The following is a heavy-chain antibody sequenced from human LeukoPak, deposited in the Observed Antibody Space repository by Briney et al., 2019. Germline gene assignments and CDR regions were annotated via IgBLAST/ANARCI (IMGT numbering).Heavy chain of an antibody. CDR2: ISSNGGST. CDR1: GFTFNSYA. Sequence: GGSLRLSCSASGFTFNSYAMHWVRQAPGKGLEYVSAISSNGGSTYYADSVKGRFTISRDNSKNTLYLQMSSLRVEDTAVYYCARDYCSSTSCLFDYWGQGTLVTVSS. V-gene: IGHV3-64D*06. D-gene: IGHD2-2*01. J-gene: IGHJ4*02. CDR3: ARDYCSSTSCLFDY.